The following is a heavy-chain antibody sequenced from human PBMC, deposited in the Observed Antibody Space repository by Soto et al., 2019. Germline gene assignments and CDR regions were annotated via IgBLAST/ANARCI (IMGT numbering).Heavy chain of an antibody. CDR2: ISYDGSNK. CDR1: GFTFSSYG. D-gene: IGHD5-12*01. CDR3: AKDNGSGCDWLRVGDASDI. Sequence: QVQLVESGGGVVQPGRSLRLSCAASGFTFSSYGIHWVRQAPGKGLEWAAVISYDGSNKYYADSVKGRLTISRDNSKNTLYLQMNSLRGEDTAVYYSAKDNGSGCDWLRVGDASDIWGQGTMVTVSS. J-gene: IGHJ3*02. V-gene: IGHV3-30*18.